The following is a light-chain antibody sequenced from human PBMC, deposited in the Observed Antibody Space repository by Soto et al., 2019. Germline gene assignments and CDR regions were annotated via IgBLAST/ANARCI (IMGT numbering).Light chain of an antibody. CDR1: QSVSSY. CDR2: DAS. J-gene: IGKJ1*01. CDR3: QQRSNWPPWT. V-gene: IGKV3-11*01. Sequence: EIVLTQSPANLSLSPGERATLSCRASQSVSSYLAWYQQKPGQAPRLLIYDASNRATGIPARFSGSGSGTDFPLTISSLEPEDFAVYYCQQRSNWPPWTFGQGTKVEIK.